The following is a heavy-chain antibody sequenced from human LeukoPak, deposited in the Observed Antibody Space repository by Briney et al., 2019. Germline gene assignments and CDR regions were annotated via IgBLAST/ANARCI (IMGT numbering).Heavy chain of an antibody. CDR2: IYYSGST. CDR1: GDSISSYY. D-gene: IGHD3-3*01. J-gene: IGHJ6*02. CDR3: ASGTIFGAYYGMDV. V-gene: IGHV4-59*08. Sequence: SETLSLTCTVSGDSISSYYWSWIRQPPGKGLEWIGYIYYSGSTNYNPPLKSRVTISVDTSKNQFSLKLSSVTAADTAVYYCASGTIFGAYYGMDVWGQGTTVTVSS.